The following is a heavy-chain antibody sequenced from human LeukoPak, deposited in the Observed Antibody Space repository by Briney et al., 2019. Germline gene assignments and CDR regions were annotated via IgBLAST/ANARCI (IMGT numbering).Heavy chain of an antibody. Sequence: SGTLSLTCTVSGGSISSYYWSWIRQPPGKGLEWIGYIYYSGSTNYNPSLKSRVTISVDTSKNQFSLKLSSVTAADTAVYYCARHVPYYYDSSGYSDFDYWGQGTLVTVSS. CDR1: GGSISSYY. V-gene: IGHV4-59*08. D-gene: IGHD3-22*01. CDR2: IYYSGST. CDR3: ARHVPYYYDSSGYSDFDY. J-gene: IGHJ4*02.